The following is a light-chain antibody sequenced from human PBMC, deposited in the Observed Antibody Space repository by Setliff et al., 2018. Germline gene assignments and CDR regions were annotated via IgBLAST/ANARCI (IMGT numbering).Light chain of an antibody. J-gene: IGLJ1*01. Sequence: QSALTQPRSVSGSPGQSVTISCTGTSSDVGGYNYVSWYQQHPGKAPKLMISDVSKRPSGVPDRFSGSKSGTTASLTISGLQAEDEADYYCCSYAGRYTPYGFGSGTKVT. CDR2: DVS. CDR1: SSDVGGYNY. V-gene: IGLV2-11*01. CDR3: CSYAGRYTPYG.